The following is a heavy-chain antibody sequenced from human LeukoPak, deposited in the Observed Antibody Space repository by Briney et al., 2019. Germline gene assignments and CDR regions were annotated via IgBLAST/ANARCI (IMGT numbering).Heavy chain of an antibody. V-gene: IGHV3-21*01. CDR3: ARDFLDIVVVVAAMADNWFDP. D-gene: IGHD2-15*01. Sequence: GGSLRLSCAASGFTSSSYSMNWVRQAPGKGLEWVSSISSSSSYIYYADSVKGRFTISRDNAKNSLYLQMNSLRAEDTAVYYCARDFLDIVVVVAAMADNWFDPWGQGTLVTVSS. CDR1: GFTSSSYS. CDR2: ISSSSSYI. J-gene: IGHJ5*02.